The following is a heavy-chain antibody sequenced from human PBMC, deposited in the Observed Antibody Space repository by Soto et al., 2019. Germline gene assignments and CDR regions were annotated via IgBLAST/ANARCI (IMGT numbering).Heavy chain of an antibody. D-gene: IGHD1-26*01. V-gene: IGHV4-4*02. CDR3: AGRPEIHPR. J-gene: IGHJ4*02. CDR2: IHRAGVT. Sequence: QVHLQESGPGLVKPSETLSLTCTISGGSTSSSDWWTWVRQPPGEGLEWIGEIHRAGVTNYNSSLESRLTISLDHSRNQFSLSLTSVTAADAAVYFCAGRPEIHPRWGQGILVPVSS. CDR1: GGSTSSSDW.